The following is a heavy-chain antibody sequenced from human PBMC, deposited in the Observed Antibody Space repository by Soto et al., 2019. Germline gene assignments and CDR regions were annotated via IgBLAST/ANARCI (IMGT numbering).Heavy chain of an antibody. CDR2: ISVGNGDT. D-gene: IGHD3-9*01. V-gene: IGHV1-3*01. CDR1: GYTFTSYA. CDR3: AREPFYDILTGFTKSFDF. Sequence: ASVKVSCKAFGYTFTSYAMHWVRQAPGQRLGWMGWISVGNGDTKYSQNFQGRVTITRDTSATTVYLDLSSLRPEDTAVYYCAREPFYDILTGFTKSFDFWGLGTLVTVSS. J-gene: IGHJ4*02.